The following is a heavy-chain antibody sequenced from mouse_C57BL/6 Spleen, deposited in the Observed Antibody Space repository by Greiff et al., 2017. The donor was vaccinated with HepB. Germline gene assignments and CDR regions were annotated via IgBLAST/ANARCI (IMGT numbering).Heavy chain of an antibody. V-gene: IGHV1-20*01. J-gene: IGHJ2*01. CDR3: ASYKGFDY. Sequence: EVQRVESGPELVKPGDSVKISCKASGYSFTGYFMNWVMQSHGKSLEWIGRINPYNGDTFYNQKFKGKATLTVDKSSSTAHMELRSLTSEDSAVYYCASYKGFDYWGQGTTLTVSS. D-gene: IGHD1-3*01. CDR1: GYSFTGYF. CDR2: INPYNGDT.